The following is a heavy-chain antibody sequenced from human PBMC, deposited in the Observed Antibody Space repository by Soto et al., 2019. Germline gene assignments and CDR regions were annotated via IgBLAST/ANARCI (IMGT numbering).Heavy chain of an antibody. CDR2: MSYDGSNK. J-gene: IGHJ4*02. Sequence: GGSLRLSCTACGFTFSRYGMHWVRQAPGKGLEWVAVMSYDGSNKWYADSVKGRFNVSRDNSKNTLFLQMNSLRAEDTAVYYCVKNSYYDILTGFDYFDYWRQGAPVTVS. D-gene: IGHD3-9*01. CDR3: VKNSYYDILTGFDYFDY. V-gene: IGHV3-30*18. CDR1: GFTFSRYG.